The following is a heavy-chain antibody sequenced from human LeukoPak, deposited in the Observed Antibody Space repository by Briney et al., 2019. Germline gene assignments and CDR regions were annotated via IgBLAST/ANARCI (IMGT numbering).Heavy chain of an antibody. Sequence: GTSLRLSCAASGFTFSSYAMSWVRQAPGKGLEWVSDINGGGSNTHYADSVKGRFTISRDNSKNTLYLQMNSLRAEDTAVYYCAKSGGIRFDLWGQGTLVTVSS. CDR2: INGGGSNT. V-gene: IGHV3-23*01. CDR1: GFTFSSYA. CDR3: AKSGGIRFDL. J-gene: IGHJ5*02. D-gene: IGHD2-15*01.